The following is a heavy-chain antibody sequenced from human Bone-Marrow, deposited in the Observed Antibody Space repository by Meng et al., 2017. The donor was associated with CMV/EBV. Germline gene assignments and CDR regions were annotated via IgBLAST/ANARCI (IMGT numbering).Heavy chain of an antibody. D-gene: IGHD4-23*01. Sequence: GESLKISCAASGFTFSSYAMHWVRQAPGKGLEWVAVISYDGSNKYYADSVKGRFTISRDNSKNTLYLQMNSLRAEDTAVYYCARDQGPRGPTMVVTGGFDYWGQGTLVPVSS. V-gene: IGHV3-30*04. J-gene: IGHJ4*02. CDR3: ARDQGPRGPTMVVTGGFDY. CDR2: ISYDGSNK. CDR1: GFTFSSYA.